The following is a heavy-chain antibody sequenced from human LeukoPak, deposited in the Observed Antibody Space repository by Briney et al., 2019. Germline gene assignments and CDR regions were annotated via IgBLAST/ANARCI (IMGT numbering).Heavy chain of an antibody. CDR2: ISSSSSYT. CDR1: GFTFSSYS. V-gene: IGHV3-21*01. CDR3: ARDSGYYYMDV. Sequence: PGGSLSLFCAASGFTFSSYSMNWVRQAPGEGLEWGSSISSSSSYTYYADSVKGRFTISRDNAKNSLYLQMNSLRAEDTAVYYCARDSGYYYMDVWGKGTTVTVSS. J-gene: IGHJ6*03.